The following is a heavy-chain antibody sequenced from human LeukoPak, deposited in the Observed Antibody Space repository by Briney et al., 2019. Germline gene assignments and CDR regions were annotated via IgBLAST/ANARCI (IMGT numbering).Heavy chain of an antibody. J-gene: IGHJ6*03. CDR1: GFTFSSYG. CDR3: AKHRSGTTPGYYYYSMDV. CDR2: ISGSGGST. D-gene: IGHD1-7*01. Sequence: GGSLRLSCAASGFTFSSYGMSWVRQAPGKGLEWVSAISGSGGSTYYADSVKGRFTISRDNSKKTLYLQMNSLTAEDTAVYYCAKHRSGTTPGYYYYSMDVWGKGTTVTVSS. V-gene: IGHV3-23*01.